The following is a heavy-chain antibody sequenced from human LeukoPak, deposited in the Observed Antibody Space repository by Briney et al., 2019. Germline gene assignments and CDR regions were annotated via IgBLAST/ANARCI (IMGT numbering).Heavy chain of an antibody. Sequence: PGGSLRLSCAASGFTFSSYGMSWVRQAPGKGLEWVSAISGSGGSTYYADSVKGRFTISRDNSKNTLYLQMNSLRAEDTAVYYCAKDASKGSRRLADDRYFDYWGQGTLVTVSS. V-gene: IGHV3-23*01. J-gene: IGHJ4*02. D-gene: IGHD3-3*01. CDR3: AKDASKGSRRLADDRYFDY. CDR1: GFTFSSYG. CDR2: ISGSGGST.